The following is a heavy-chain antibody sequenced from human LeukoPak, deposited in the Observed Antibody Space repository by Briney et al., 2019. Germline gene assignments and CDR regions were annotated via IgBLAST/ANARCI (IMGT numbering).Heavy chain of an antibody. CDR3: ASLSSTTYYYYGMDV. CDR2: ISSSSSTI. CDR1: GFTFSSYS. Sequence: GGSLRLSCAASGFTFSSYSMNWVRQAPGKGLEWVSYISSSSSTIYYADSVKGRFTISRDNAKNSLYLQMNSLRAEDTAVYYCASLSSTTYYYYGMDVWGQGTTVTVSS. J-gene: IGHJ6*02. V-gene: IGHV3-48*01. D-gene: IGHD2-2*01.